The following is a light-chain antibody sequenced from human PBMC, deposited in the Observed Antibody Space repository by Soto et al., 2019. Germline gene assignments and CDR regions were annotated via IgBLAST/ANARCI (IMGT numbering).Light chain of an antibody. CDR1: SSDVGRYNY. Sequence: QSALTQPPSASGSIGQSVTISCTGTSSDVGRYNYVSWYQQHPGKAPRVIIFEVTKRPSGVPDRFSGSKSGNTASLTVSRLRAEDEADYYCTSYTGSDRLLIGGGTKLTVL. V-gene: IGLV2-8*01. CDR2: EVT. J-gene: IGLJ2*01. CDR3: TSYTGSDRLL.